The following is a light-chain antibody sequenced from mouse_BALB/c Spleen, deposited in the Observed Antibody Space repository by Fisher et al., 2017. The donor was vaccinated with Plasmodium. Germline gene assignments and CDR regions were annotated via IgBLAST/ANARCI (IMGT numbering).Light chain of an antibody. V-gene: IGKV1-110*01. CDR1: QSLLHGYGDTY. Sequence: DIVLTQTTLSLPVSLGDQVSISCRSSQSLLHGYGDTYLHWHLQRPGQSPKLLIYKVSNRFSGVPDRFTGSGSGTDSTLKISGVEAEDLGVFFCSQSTHLPLTFGAGTKLELK. CDR3: SQSTHLPLT. J-gene: IGKJ5*01. CDR2: KVS.